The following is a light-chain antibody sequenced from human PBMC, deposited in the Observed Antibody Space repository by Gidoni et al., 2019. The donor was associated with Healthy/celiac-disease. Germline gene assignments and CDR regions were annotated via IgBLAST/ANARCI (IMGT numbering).Light chain of an antibody. CDR1: QSLLHSNGYNY. CDR2: LGS. V-gene: IGKV2-28*01. CDR3: MQALQTPYT. J-gene: IGKJ2*01. Sequence: DIVMPPSPLSLPVTPGEPPSISRRSSQSLLHSNGYNYLDWYLQKPGQSPQLLIYLGSNRASGVPDRFSGSGSGTDFTLKISRVEAEDVGVYYCMQALQTPYTFGQGTKLEIK.